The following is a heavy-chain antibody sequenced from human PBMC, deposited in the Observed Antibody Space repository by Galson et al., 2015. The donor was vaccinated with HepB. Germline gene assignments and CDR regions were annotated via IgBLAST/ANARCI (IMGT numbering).Heavy chain of an antibody. J-gene: IGHJ6*02. Sequence: LRLSCAASGFTFSSYGMHWVRQAPGKGLEWVAVISYDGSNKYYADSVKGRFTISRDNSKNTLYLQMNSLRAEDTAVYYCAKAGGPVPLGYCSGGSCYSSYYGMDVWGQGTTVTVSS. CDR1: GFTFSSYG. D-gene: IGHD2-15*01. V-gene: IGHV3-30*18. CDR3: AKAGGPVPLGYCSGGSCYSSYYGMDV. CDR2: ISYDGSNK.